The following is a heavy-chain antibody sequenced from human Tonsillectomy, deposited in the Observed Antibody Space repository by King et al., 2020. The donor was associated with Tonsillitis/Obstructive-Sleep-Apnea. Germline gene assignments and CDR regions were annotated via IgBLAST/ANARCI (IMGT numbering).Heavy chain of an antibody. CDR1: GYTFTNYY. J-gene: IGHJ6*02. Sequence: QLVQSGAEVKKPGASVKISCRAYGYTFTNYYMHWVRQAPGQGLEWMGIIDPSGGSTSYAQKFQGRVTMTRDTSTSTVYMELSGLRSEDTAVYFCTSVLRYFDWLSSPRYGMDVWGQGTTVTVSS. D-gene: IGHD3-9*01. CDR2: IDPSGGST. V-gene: IGHV1-46*03. CDR3: TSVLRYFDWLSSPRYGMDV.